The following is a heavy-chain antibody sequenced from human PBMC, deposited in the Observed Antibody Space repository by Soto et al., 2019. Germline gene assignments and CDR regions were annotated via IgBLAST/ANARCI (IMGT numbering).Heavy chain of an antibody. CDR1: GGSISSGGYY. J-gene: IGHJ4*02. Sequence: TSETLSLTCTVSGGSISSGGYYWSWIRQHPGKGLEWIGYIYYSGSTYYNPSLKSRVTISVDTSKNQFSLKLSSVTAADTAVYYCARGQVATTEFDYWGQGTLVTVSS. CDR2: IYYSGST. D-gene: IGHD5-12*01. CDR3: ARGQVATTEFDY. V-gene: IGHV4-31*03.